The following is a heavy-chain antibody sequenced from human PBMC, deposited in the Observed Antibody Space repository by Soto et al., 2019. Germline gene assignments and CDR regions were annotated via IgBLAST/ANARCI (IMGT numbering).Heavy chain of an antibody. V-gene: IGHV1-18*01. CDR1: GYGFTTYG. J-gene: IGHJ4*02. CDR3: ARGRYGDY. CDR2: ISAHNGNT. D-gene: IGHD1-1*01. Sequence: QVHLVQSGAEVKKPGATLKVSCKGSGYGFTTYGITWVRQAPGQGLEWMAWISAHNGNTNYAQKLQGRGTVTRDTSTSTAYMELRSLRSDDTAVYYCARGRYGDYWGQGALVTVSS.